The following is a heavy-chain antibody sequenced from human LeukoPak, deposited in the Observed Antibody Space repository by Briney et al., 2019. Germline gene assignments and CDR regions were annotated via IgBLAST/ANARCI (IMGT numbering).Heavy chain of an antibody. CDR1: GFTVSSNY. Sequence: GGSLRLSCEASGFTVSSNYMSWVRQAPGKGLEWVAVISYDGSNKYYADSVKGRFTISRDNAKNSLYLQMNSLRGEDTAVYYCARIGYCSGGSCFYGMDVWGQGTTVTVSS. CDR3: ARIGYCSGGSCFYGMDV. CDR2: ISYDGSNK. D-gene: IGHD2-15*01. V-gene: IGHV3-30-3*01. J-gene: IGHJ6*02.